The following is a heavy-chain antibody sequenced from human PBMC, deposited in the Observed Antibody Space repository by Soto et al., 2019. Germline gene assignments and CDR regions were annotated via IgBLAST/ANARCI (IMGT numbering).Heavy chain of an antibody. Sequence: ASVKVSCKASGYTFTSYAMHCVRQAPGQGLEWMGIINPSGGSTNYLQKFQGRITMTRDTSTSTVYMELSSLRSEDTAVYFCARADYYDSSGFYYDCWGQGSLVTVSS. CDR1: GYTFTSYA. J-gene: IGHJ4*02. V-gene: IGHV1-46*01. CDR2: INPSGGST. CDR3: ARADYYDSSGFYYDC. D-gene: IGHD3-22*01.